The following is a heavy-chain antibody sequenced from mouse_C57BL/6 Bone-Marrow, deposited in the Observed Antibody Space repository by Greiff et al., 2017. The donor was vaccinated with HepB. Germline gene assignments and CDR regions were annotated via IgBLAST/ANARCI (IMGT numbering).Heavy chain of an antibody. Sequence: EVQLQQSGGGLVQPGGSMKLSCVASGFTFSNYWMNWVRQSPEKGLEWVAQIRLKSDNYATHYAESVKGRFTISRDDSKSSVYLQMNNLRAEDTGIYYCTEEGYYYGSSYAYFDVWGTGTTVTVSS. CDR2: IRLKSDNYAT. V-gene: IGHV6-3*01. CDR3: TEEGYYYGSSYAYFDV. CDR1: GFTFSNYW. D-gene: IGHD1-1*01. J-gene: IGHJ1*03.